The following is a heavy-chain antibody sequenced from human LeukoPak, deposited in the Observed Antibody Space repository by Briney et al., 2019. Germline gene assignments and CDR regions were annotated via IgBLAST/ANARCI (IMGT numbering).Heavy chain of an antibody. Sequence: ASVKVSCKASGGTFSSYAISWVRQAPGQGLEWMGGIIPIFGTANYAQKFQGRVTITADESTSTAYMELSSLRSDDTAVYYCARGPPNWGYDYWGPGTLVTVSS. J-gene: IGHJ4*02. V-gene: IGHV1-69*13. CDR1: GGTFSSYA. D-gene: IGHD7-27*01. CDR2: IIPIFGTA. CDR3: ARGPPNWGYDY.